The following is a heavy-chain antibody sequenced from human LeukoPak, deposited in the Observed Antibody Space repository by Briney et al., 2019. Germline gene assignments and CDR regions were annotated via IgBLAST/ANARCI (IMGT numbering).Heavy chain of an antibody. J-gene: IGHJ3*02. V-gene: IGHV4-59*12. CDR3: ARGKITMVRGAADAFDI. D-gene: IGHD3-10*01. Sequence: SETLSLTCTVSGGSISSYYWSWIRQPPGKGLEWIGYIYYSGSTNYNPSLKSRVTISVDTSKNQFSLKLSSVTAADTAVYYCARGKITMVRGAADAFDIWGQGTMVTVSS. CDR1: GGSISSYY. CDR2: IYYSGST.